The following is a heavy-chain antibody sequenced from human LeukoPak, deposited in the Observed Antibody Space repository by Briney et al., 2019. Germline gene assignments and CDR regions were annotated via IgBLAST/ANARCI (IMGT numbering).Heavy chain of an antibody. D-gene: IGHD3-3*01. V-gene: IGHV3-74*01. CDR2: INSDGSST. J-gene: IGHJ5*02. CDR3: ARNYDFWSGHYNWFDP. Sequence: GGSLRLSCAASGFTFSSYWMHWVRQAPGKGLVWVSRINSDGSSTSYADSVKGRLTISRDNAKNTLYLQMNSLRAEDTAVYYCARNYDFWSGHYNWFDPWGQGTLVTVSS. CDR1: GFTFSSYW.